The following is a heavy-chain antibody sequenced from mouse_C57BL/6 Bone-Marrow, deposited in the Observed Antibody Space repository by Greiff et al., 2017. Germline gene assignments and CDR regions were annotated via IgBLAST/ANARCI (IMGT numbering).Heavy chain of an antibody. V-gene: IGHV1-62-2*01. D-gene: IGHD2-1*01. CDR2: FYPGSGSI. CDR1: GYTFTEYT. Sequence: QVQLKQSGAELVKPGASVKLSCKASGYTFTEYTIHWVKQRSGQGLEWIGWFYPGSGSIKYNEKFKDKATLTADKSSSTVYMELSILTSEDSAVYFCARHEGEIYYGNGWFAYWGQGTLVTVSA. CDR3: ARHEGEIYYGNGWFAY. J-gene: IGHJ3*01.